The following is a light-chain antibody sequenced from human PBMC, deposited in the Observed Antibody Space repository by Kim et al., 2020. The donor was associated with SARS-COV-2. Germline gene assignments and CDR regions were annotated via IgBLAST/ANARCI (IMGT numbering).Light chain of an antibody. J-gene: IGLJ3*02. CDR1: SNNVGNQG. V-gene: IGLV10-54*01. CDR3: SAWDRSLRGWV. CDR2: GNN. Sequence: QAGLTQPPSVSKDLRQTATLTCTGNSNNVGNQGAAWLQQHQGHPPKVLFYGNNKRPSGISERLSASRSGNTASLTITGLQPEDEADYYCSAWDRSLRGWVFGGGTQLTVL.